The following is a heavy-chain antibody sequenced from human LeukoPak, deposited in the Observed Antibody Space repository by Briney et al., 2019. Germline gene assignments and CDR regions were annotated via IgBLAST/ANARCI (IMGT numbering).Heavy chain of an antibody. J-gene: IGHJ4*02. CDR3: ARAASGSRPHLFDY. Sequence: GGSLRLSCAASGFTVSSNYMSWVRQAPGKGLEWVSVIYSGGSTYYADSVKGRFTISRDNSKNTLYLQMNSLRAEDTAVCYCARAASGSRPHLFDYWGQGTLVTVSS. D-gene: IGHD1-26*01. V-gene: IGHV3-66*01. CDR1: GFTVSSNY. CDR2: IYSGGST.